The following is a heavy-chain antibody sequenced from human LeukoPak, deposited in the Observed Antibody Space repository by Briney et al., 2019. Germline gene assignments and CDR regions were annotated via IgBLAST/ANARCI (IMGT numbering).Heavy chain of an antibody. CDR3: ARAIAVAGFDY. J-gene: IGHJ4*02. V-gene: IGHV4-4*02. CDR2: IYHSGST. CDR1: VGPISSSNW. Sequence: SETLSLTCAVSVGPISSSNWWSWVRQPPGKGLEWIGEIYHSGSTNYNPSLKSRVTISVDKSKNQLSLKLSSVTAADTAVYYCARAIAVAGFDYWGQGTLVTVSS. D-gene: IGHD6-19*01.